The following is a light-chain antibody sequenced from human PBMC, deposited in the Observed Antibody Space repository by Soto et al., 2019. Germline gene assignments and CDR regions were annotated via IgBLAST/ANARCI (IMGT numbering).Light chain of an antibody. J-gene: IGKJ5*01. CDR2: DGS. V-gene: IGKV3-11*01. CDR3: QQRSSWPPIT. CDR1: QSVSSY. Sequence: EIVLTQSPGHRSVSPGEGSTLSCSASQSVSSYLAWYQQKPGQAPRLLSYDGSNRATGIPARFSGSGSGTDFTLTISSVEPEDLAVYYCQQRSSWPPITFGQGTRLEIK.